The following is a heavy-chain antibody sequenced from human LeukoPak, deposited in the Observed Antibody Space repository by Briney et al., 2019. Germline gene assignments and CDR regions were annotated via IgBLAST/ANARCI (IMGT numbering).Heavy chain of an antibody. CDR3: ARDPSAVAGLNYYYYYGMDV. D-gene: IGHD6-19*01. J-gene: IGHJ6*02. CDR2: ISAYNGST. CDR1: GYTFTSYG. Sequence: ASVKVSCRASGYTFTSYGISWVRQAPGQGLEWMGWISAYNGSTNYAQKLQGRVTMTTDTSTSTAYMELRSLRSDDTAVYYCARDPSAVAGLNYYYYYGMDVWGQGTTVTVSS. V-gene: IGHV1-18*01.